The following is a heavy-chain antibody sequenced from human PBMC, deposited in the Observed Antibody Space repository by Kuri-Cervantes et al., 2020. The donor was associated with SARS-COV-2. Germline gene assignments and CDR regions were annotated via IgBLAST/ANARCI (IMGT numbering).Heavy chain of an antibody. CDR3: ARGMAEVSYYFDY. V-gene: IGHV4-59*12. Sequence: GSLRLSCTVSGGSISTYYWTWIRQPPGKGLEWIGYVYYSGSTNYNPSLKSRVTISVDTSKNQLSLSVSSVTAADTAVYYCARGMAEVSYYFDYWGQGTLVTVSS. J-gene: IGHJ4*02. CDR2: VYYSGST. CDR1: GGSISTYY. D-gene: IGHD5-24*01.